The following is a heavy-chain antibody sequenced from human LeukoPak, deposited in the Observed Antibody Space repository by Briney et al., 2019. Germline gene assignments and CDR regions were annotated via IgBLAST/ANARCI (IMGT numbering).Heavy chain of an antibody. D-gene: IGHD3-10*01. CDR3: ARVPTPPFYGSGSYSDY. CDR2: ISSSSSTI. V-gene: IGHV3-48*04. Sequence: PGGSLRLSCAASGFTFSSYSMNWVRQAPGKGLEWVSYISSSSSTIYYADSVKGRFTISRDNAKNSLYLQMNSLRAEDTAVYYCARVPTPPFYGSGSYSDYWGQGTLVTVSS. J-gene: IGHJ4*02. CDR1: GFTFSSYS.